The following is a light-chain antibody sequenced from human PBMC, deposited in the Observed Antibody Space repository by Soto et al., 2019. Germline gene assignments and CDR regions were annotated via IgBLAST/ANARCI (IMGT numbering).Light chain of an antibody. CDR3: LQHNTYPWT. CDR1: QSIRSW. J-gene: IGKJ1*01. CDR2: KAS. V-gene: IGKV1-5*03. Sequence: LQMTQSPSTLSASVGNRVTITCRASQSIRSWLAWYQQKPGKAPKLLIYKASILEGGVPSRFSGSGSGTEFTLTISSLQPEDFATYYCLQHNTYPWTFGQGTKVDIK.